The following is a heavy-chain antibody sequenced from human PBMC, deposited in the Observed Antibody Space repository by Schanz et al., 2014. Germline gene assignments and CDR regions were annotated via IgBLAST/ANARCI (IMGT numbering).Heavy chain of an antibody. CDR2: IKQDGSEK. CDR1: GFGFDDYA. Sequence: EVQLVESGGGVVRPGGSLRLSCAASGFGFDDYAMSWVRQAPGKGLEWVANIKQDGSEKYYVDSVKGRFTISRDNSNNTLYLQMKSLRAEDTAVYYCAKDQGSYGSGSYSYFDYWGQGTLATVSS. J-gene: IGHJ4*02. D-gene: IGHD3-10*01. V-gene: IGHV3-7*03. CDR3: AKDQGSYGSGSYSYFDY.